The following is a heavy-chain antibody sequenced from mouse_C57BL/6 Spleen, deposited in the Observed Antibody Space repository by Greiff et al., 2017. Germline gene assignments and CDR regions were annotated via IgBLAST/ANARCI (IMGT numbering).Heavy chain of an antibody. V-gene: IGHV1-63*01. D-gene: IGHD1-1*01. Sequence: QVQLQQSGAELVRPGTSVQMSCKASGYTFTNYWIGWVKQRPGHGLEWIGVIYPGGGYTNYNEKFKGKATLTADKSSSTAYMQFSRLTSEDSAIYYCARSHYYVSTHYYFDYWGQGTTLTVSS. CDR2: IYPGGGYT. CDR3: ARSHYYVSTHYYFDY. J-gene: IGHJ2*01. CDR1: GYTFTNYW.